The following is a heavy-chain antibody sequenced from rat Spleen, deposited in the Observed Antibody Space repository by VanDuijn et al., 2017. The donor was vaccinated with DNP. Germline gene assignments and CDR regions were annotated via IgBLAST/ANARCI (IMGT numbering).Heavy chain of an antibody. D-gene: IGHD1-11*01. CDR1: GFTFSNYY. CDR3: ARGGRSYFDY. V-gene: IGHV5S23*01. Sequence: EVQLVESGGGLVQPGRSLKLSCAASGFTFSNYYMAWVRQAPTKGLEWVTYITYDGGSTYYGDSVKGRFTISRETTKSTLYLQMNSLRSEDTASYYCARGGRSYFDYWGQGVMVTVSS. J-gene: IGHJ2*01. CDR2: ITYDGGST.